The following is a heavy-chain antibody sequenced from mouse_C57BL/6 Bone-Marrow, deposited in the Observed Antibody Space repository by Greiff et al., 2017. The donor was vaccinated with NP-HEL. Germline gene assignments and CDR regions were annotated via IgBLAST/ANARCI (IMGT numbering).Heavy chain of an antibody. CDR2: IDPSDSYT. CDR1: GYTFTSYW. D-gene: IGHD2-2*01. CDR3: ARMGYRFAY. J-gene: IGHJ3*01. Sequence: VQLQESGAELVMPGASVKLSCKASGYTFTSYWMHWVKQRPGQGLEWIGEIDPSDSYTNYNQKFKGKSTLTVDKSSSTAYMQLSSLTSEDSAVYYCARMGYRFAYWGQGTLVTVSA. V-gene: IGHV1-69*01.